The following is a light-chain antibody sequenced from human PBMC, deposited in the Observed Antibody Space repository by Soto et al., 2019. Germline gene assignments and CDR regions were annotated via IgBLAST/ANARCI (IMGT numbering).Light chain of an antibody. CDR3: YSYAGRSYV. V-gene: IGLV2-8*01. CDR1: SSDVGGYNY. Sequence: QSALTQPPSASGSVGQSVTISCTGTSSDVGGYNYVSWSQQHPGKAPKLIIYDVTDRPSGVPDRFSASKSGNTASLTISGLQTEDEADYYCYSYAGRSYVFGTGTKVTVL. J-gene: IGLJ1*01. CDR2: DVT.